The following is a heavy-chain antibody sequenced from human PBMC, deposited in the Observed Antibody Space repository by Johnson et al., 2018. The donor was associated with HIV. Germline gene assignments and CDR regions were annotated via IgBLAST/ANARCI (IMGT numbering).Heavy chain of an antibody. Sequence: EQLVESGGSVVRPGGSLRLSCAASGFTFDDYGMSWVRQAPGKGLEWVSCINWNGGSTYYANSVKGRFTVSRDNSNNTLYLQMGSLRAEDMAVYYCARGIPTVPLTGTRGFDIWGQGTMVTVSS. J-gene: IGHJ3*02. CDR1: GFTFDDYG. V-gene: IGHV3-20*04. D-gene: IGHD1-14*01. CDR3: ARGIPTVPLTGTRGFDI. CDR2: INWNGGST.